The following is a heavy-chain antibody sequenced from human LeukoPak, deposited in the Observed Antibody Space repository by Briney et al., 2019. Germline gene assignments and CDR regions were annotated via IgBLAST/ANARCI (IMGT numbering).Heavy chain of an antibody. CDR3: AREVVQITARYFDY. CDR1: GFTFSSHA. D-gene: IGHD1-20*01. Sequence: GGSLRLSCAASGFTFSSHAIHWVRQAAGKGLEWVAVISFDGRRQYYADSVKGRFTISRYNSKNTLYLQMDSLKPEDTAVYYCAREVVQITARYFDYWGQGTLVTVSS. J-gene: IGHJ4*02. CDR2: ISFDGRRQ. V-gene: IGHV3-30*04.